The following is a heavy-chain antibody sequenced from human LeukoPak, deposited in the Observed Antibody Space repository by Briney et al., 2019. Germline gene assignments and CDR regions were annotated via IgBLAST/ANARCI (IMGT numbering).Heavy chain of an antibody. CDR3: ATDGAGFDT. CDR1: GFTFNDYY. CDR2: INIGGTNT. Sequence: GGSLRLSCAASGFTFNDYYMSWIRQAPGRGLEWLSYINIGGTNTHYADSVKGRFTISRDNAKKSLYLEMNNLRAEDAAVYYCATDGAGFDTWGQGVLVTVSS. J-gene: IGHJ5*02. V-gene: IGHV3-11*01.